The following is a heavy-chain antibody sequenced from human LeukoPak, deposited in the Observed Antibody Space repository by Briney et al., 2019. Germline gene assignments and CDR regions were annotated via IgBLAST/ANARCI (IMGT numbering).Heavy chain of an antibody. D-gene: IGHD6-19*01. CDR2: ISGSGAST. V-gene: IGHV3-23*01. Sequence: GESLRLSCAASGFTFSSYAMSWVRHAPGKGLEWVSAISGSGASTYYADSVKGRFTLSRDNAKNTLYLQMNRLRAEDTAVYYCAKGALGYSSLPGTSFDYWGQRTLATVSS. CDR1: GFTFSSYA. J-gene: IGHJ4*02. CDR3: AKGALGYSSLPGTSFDY.